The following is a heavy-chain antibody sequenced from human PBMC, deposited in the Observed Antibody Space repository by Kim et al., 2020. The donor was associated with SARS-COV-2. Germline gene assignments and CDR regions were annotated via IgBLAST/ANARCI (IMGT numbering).Heavy chain of an antibody. CDR3: ATYSSSSSSQY. D-gene: IGHD6-6*01. CDR2: T. V-gene: IGHV3-11*03. J-gene: IGHJ1*01. Sequence: TNYAESVKGGFTISRDNSKNSLYLQMNSLRTEDTAVYYCATYSSSSSSQYWGQGTLVTVSS.